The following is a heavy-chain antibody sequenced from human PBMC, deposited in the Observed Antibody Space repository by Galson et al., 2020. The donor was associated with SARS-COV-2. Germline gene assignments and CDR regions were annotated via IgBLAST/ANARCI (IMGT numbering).Heavy chain of an antibody. CDR3: ARGEVARRLGLVE. CDR1: GGSISSGVSS. V-gene: IGHV4-30-2*01. Sequence: ASETLSLTCAVSGGSISSGVSSWTWIRQPPGKGLEWIGYMYHSGSAFYNPRLESRVTISVDRSKNQFSLNLSSVTAADTAVYFCARGEVARRLGLVEWGRGTLVIVSS. CDR2: MYHSGSA. D-gene: IGHD2-15*01. J-gene: IGHJ4*02.